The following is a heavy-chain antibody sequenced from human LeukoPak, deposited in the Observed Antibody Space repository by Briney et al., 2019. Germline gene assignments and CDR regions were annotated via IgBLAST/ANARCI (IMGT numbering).Heavy chain of an antibody. V-gene: IGHV1-18*01. Sequence: EASVKVSCKASGYTFTSYGISWVRQAPGQGLEWMGWISAYNGNTNYAQKLQGRVTMTTDTSTSTAYMELRNLRSDDTAVYYCASQGGGNYYGSGSYSLDYWGQGTLVTVSS. CDR2: ISAYNGNT. CDR1: GYTFTSYG. CDR3: ASQGGGNYYGSGSYSLDY. D-gene: IGHD3-10*01. J-gene: IGHJ4*02.